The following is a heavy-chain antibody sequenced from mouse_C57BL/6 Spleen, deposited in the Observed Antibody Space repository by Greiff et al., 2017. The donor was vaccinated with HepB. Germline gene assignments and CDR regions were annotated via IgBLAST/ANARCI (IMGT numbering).Heavy chain of an antibody. D-gene: IGHD3-2*02. J-gene: IGHJ3*01. CDR1: GYTFTSYW. CDR3: ARGERAGPFAY. V-gene: IGHV1-69*01. CDR2: IDPSDSYT. Sequence: QVQLQQPGAELVMPGASVKLSCKASGYTFTSYWMHWVKQRPGQGLEWIGEIDPSDSYTNYNQKFKGKSTLTVDKSSSTAYMQLSSLTSEDSAVYYCARGERAGPFAYWGQETLVTVSA.